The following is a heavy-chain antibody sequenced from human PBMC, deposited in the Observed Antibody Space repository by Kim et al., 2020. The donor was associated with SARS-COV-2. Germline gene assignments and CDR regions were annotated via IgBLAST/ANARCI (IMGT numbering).Heavy chain of an antibody. Sequence: GGSLRLSCAASGFTFSGSAMHWVRQASGKGLEWVGRIRSKANSYATAYAASVKGRFTISRDDSKNTAYLQMNSLKTEDTAVYYCTSPGGYSSSWYYWGQGTLVTVFS. V-gene: IGHV3-73*01. D-gene: IGHD6-13*01. CDR2: IRSKANSYAT. J-gene: IGHJ4*02. CDR3: TSPGGYSSSWYY. CDR1: GFTFSGSA.